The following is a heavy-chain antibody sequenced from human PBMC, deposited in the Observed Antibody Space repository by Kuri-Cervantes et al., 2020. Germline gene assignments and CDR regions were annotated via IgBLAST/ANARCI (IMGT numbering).Heavy chain of an antibody. V-gene: IGHV4-4*07. CDR3: ARETLVRGYYDSSGYWEERLPDY. CDR2: IYTSGST. CDR1: GGSISSYY. D-gene: IGHD3-22*01. Sequence: GSLRLSCTVSGGSISSYYWSWIRQPAGKGLEWIGRIYTSGSTNYNPSLKSRVTMSVDTSKNQFSLKLSSVTAADTAVYYCARETLVRGYYDSSGYWEERLPDYWGQGTLVTVSS. J-gene: IGHJ4*02.